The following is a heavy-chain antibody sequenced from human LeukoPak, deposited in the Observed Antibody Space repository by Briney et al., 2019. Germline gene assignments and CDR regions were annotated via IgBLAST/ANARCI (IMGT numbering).Heavy chain of an antibody. CDR3: SGSGSYAWFDP. Sequence: GGSLRLSCAASGFTFSSYWMHWVRRAPGKGLVWVSRINGDASHIAYADSVRGRFTISRDNAKNTLYLQMNSLRADDTAIYYCSGSGSYAWFDPWGQGTLVTVSS. CDR1: GFTFSSYW. D-gene: IGHD3-10*01. J-gene: IGHJ5*02. V-gene: IGHV3-74*01. CDR2: INGDASHI.